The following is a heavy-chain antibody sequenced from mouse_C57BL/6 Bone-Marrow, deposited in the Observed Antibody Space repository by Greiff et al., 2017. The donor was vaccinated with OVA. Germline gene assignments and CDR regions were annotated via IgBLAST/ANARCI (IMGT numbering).Heavy chain of an antibody. V-gene: IGHV1-26*01. Sequence: EVKLVESGPELVKPGASVKISCKASGYTFTDYYMNWVKQSHGKSLEWIGDINPNNGGTSYNQKFKGKATLTVDKSSSTAYMELRSLTSEDAAVYYCARKAAAQATFAYWGQGTLVTVSA. CDR2: INPNNGGT. D-gene: IGHD3-2*02. CDR1: GYTFTDYY. CDR3: ARKAAAQATFAY. J-gene: IGHJ3*01.